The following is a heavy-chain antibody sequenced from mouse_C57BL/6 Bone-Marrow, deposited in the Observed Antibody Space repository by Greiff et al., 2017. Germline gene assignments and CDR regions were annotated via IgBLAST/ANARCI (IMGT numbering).Heavy chain of an antibody. J-gene: IGHJ1*03. Sequence: QVQLQQSGPELVKPGASVKLSCKASGYTFTSYDINWVKQRPGQGLEWIGWIFPGSGSTKYNEKFKGKATLTVDKSSSTAYMALHSLTSEDAAVYFGARVEYDGRSGDWYFDYWGKGTTVTVSS. CDR3: ARVEYDGRSGDWYFDY. CDR1: GYTFTSYD. CDR2: IFPGSGST. V-gene: IGHV1-85*01. D-gene: IGHD1-1*01.